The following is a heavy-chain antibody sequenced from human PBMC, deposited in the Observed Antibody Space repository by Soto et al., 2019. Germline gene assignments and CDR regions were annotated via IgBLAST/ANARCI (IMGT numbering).Heavy chain of an antibody. J-gene: IGHJ4*02. CDR1: GGSISSSNW. D-gene: IGHD5-18*01. CDR2: IYHSGST. Sequence: QVQLQESGPGLVKPSGTLSLTCAVSGGSISSSNWWGWVRQPPGKGLEWIGQIYHSGSTHYNPSLKSRVTISVDKSKNQFSLKVSSVTAADTAVYYCATEGYSYGYVVYWGQGSLVTVSS. V-gene: IGHV4-4*02. CDR3: ATEGYSYGYVVY.